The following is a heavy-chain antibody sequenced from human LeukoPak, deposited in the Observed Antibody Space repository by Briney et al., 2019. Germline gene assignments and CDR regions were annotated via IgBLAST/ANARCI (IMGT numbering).Heavy chain of an antibody. J-gene: IGHJ4*02. CDR1: GYTFTSYD. V-gene: IGHV1-8*01. CDR3: ARLVLPRNSVSDDY. D-gene: IGHD5/OR15-5a*01. CDR2: MNPNSGNT. Sequence: ASVKVSCKASGYTFTSYDINWVRQATGQGLEWMGWMNPNSGNTGYAQKFQGRVTMTRNTSISTAYMELSSLRSEDTAVYYCARLVLPRNSVSDDYWGQGTLVTVSS.